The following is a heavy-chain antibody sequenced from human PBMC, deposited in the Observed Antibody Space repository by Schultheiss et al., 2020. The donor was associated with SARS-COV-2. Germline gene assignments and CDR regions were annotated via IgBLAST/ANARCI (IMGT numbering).Heavy chain of an antibody. CDR2: INPNSGGT. CDR3: ARVFSVLYYYDSSGRDY. D-gene: IGHD3-22*01. V-gene: IGHV1-2*02. CDR1: GYTFTGYY. J-gene: IGHJ4*02. Sequence: ASVKVSCKASGYTFTGYYMHWVRQAPGQGLEWMGWINPNSGGTNYAQKFQGRVTMTRDTSISTAYMELSRLRSDDTAVYYCARVFSVLYYYDSSGRDYWGQGTLVTVSS.